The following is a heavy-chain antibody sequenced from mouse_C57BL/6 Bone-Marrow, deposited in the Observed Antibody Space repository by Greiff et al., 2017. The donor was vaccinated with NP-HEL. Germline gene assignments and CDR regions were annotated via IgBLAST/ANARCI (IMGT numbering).Heavy chain of an antibody. CDR2: IDPETGGT. V-gene: IGHV1-15*01. CDR1: GYTFTDYE. Sequence: QVQLQQSGAELVRPGASVTLSCKASGYTFTDYEMHWVKQTPVHGLEWIGAIDPETGGTAYNQKFKGKAILTADKSSSTAYMELRSLTSEDSAVYYCTRESQTGRYFDVWGTGTTVTVSS. CDR3: TRESQTGRYFDV. J-gene: IGHJ1*03. D-gene: IGHD4-1*01.